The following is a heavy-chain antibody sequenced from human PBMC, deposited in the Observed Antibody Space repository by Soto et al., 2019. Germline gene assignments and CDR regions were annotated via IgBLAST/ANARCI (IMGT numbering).Heavy chain of an antibody. Sequence: GASVKVSCKASGYTFTSYAMHWVRQAPGQRLEWIGWIVVGSGNTNYAQKFQERVTITRDMSTSTAYMELSSLRSEDTAVYYCAADSYYYDSSGYYPLYYYYGMDVWGQGTTVTVSS. V-gene: IGHV1-58*02. J-gene: IGHJ6*02. D-gene: IGHD3-22*01. CDR3: AADSYYYDSSGYYPLYYYYGMDV. CDR2: IVVGSGNT. CDR1: GYTFTSYA.